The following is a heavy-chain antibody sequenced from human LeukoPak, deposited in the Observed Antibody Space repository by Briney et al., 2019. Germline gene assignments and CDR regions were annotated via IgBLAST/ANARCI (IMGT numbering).Heavy chain of an antibody. J-gene: IGHJ4*02. D-gene: IGHD6-19*01. Sequence: GGSLRLSCAASGFTFDDYAMHWVRQAPGKGLEWVSGISWNSGSIGYADSVKGRFTISRDNAKNSLYLQMNSLRAEDTAVYYCARDLYSSGDWGQGTLVTVSS. CDR1: GFTFDDYA. CDR2: ISWNSGSI. CDR3: ARDLYSSGD. V-gene: IGHV3-9*01.